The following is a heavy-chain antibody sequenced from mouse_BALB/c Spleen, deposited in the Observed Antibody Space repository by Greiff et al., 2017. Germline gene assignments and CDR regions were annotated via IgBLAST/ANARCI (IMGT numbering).Heavy chain of an antibody. Sequence: VQLQESGAELVKPGASVKLSCKASGYTFTSYYMYWVKQRPGQGLEWIGEINPSNGGTNFNEKFKSKATLTVDKSSSTAYMQLSSLTSEDSAVYYCTRWYNAMDYWGQGTSVTVSS. D-gene: IGHD1-1*02. CDR2: INPSNGGT. CDR3: TRWYNAMDY. V-gene: IGHV1S81*02. J-gene: IGHJ4*01. CDR1: GYTFTSYY.